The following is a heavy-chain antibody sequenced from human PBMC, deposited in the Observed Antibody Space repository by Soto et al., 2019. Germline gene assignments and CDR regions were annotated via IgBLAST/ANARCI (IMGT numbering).Heavy chain of an antibody. CDR1: GFTFSSYT. D-gene: IGHD7-27*01. CDR3: AKAWGIDY. CDR2: ISGSGSST. J-gene: IGHJ4*02. Sequence: EVQLLESGGGLVEPGGSRRLSCAASGFTFSSYTMSWVRQAPGKGLEWVSTISGSGSSTYSADSVKGRFTISRDNSKNTLYLHMNSLRVEDTAIYDCAKAWGIDYWGQGTLVTVSS. V-gene: IGHV3-23*01.